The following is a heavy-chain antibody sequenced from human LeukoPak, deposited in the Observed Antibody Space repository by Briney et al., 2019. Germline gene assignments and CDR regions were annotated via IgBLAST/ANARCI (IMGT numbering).Heavy chain of an antibody. D-gene: IGHD1-1*01. CDR1: GGSISSSSYY. Sequence: SETLSLTCTVSGGSISSSSYYWGWIRQPPGKGLEWIGSIYYSGSTYYNPSLKSRVTISVDTSKNQFSLKLSSVTAADTAVYYCVPPGVPAIQPDDYWGQGTLVSVSS. CDR2: IYYSGST. J-gene: IGHJ4*02. CDR3: VPPGVPAIQPDDY. V-gene: IGHV4-39*01.